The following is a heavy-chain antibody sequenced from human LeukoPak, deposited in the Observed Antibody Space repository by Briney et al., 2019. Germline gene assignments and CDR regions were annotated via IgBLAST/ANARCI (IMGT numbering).Heavy chain of an antibody. J-gene: IGHJ4*02. Sequence: PGGSLRLSCAASGFTFNTYTMNWVRQAPGKGLEWVAVISYDGSNKYYADSVKGRFTISRDNSKNTLYLQMNSLRAEDTAVYYCARGRVGATRETIDYWGQGTLVTVSS. V-gene: IGHV3-30*04. D-gene: IGHD1-26*01. CDR3: ARGRVGATRETIDY. CDR2: ISYDGSNK. CDR1: GFTFNTYT.